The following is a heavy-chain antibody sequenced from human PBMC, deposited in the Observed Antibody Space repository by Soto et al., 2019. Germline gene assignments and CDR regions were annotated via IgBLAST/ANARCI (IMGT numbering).Heavy chain of an antibody. Sequence: QIPLKESGPTLVKPTQTLTLTCTFSGFSLSTSGVGVGWIRQPPGKALEWLAVIYWEDSKHYSPSLETRLTITKDTSKNQVVLTMTNMDPVATATYCGAHKGYGDYPLDYWGQGTLVTVSS. J-gene: IGHJ4*02. CDR1: GFSLSTSGVG. D-gene: IGHD4-17*01. V-gene: IGHV2-5*02. CDR3: AHKGYGDYPLDY. CDR2: IYWEDSK.